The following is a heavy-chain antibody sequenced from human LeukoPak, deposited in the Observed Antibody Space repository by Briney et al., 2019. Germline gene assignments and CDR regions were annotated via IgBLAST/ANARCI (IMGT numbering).Heavy chain of an antibody. CDR3: ARGGMTTVTHYFDF. D-gene: IGHD4-17*01. V-gene: IGHV3-21*04. Sequence: GGSLRLSCAASGFTFSSYSMNWVRQAPGKGLEWVSSISSSSSYIYYADSVKGRFTISRDNAKNSLYLQMNSLSAEDTAFYYCARGGMTTVTHYFDFWGQGTLVTVSS. CDR1: GFTFSSYS. CDR2: ISSSSSYI. J-gene: IGHJ4*02.